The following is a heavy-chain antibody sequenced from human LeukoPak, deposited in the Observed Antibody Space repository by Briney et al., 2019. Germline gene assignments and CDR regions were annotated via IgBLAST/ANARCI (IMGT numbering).Heavy chain of an antibody. Sequence: SETLSLTCTVSGGSISSYYWSWIRQPPGKGLEWIGYIDYSGSTNYNPSLKSRVTISVDTSKNQFSLKLSSVTAADTAVYYCARVRITMVRGRPNWFDPWGQGTLVTVSS. CDR2: IDYSGST. CDR1: GGSISSYY. CDR3: ARVRITMVRGRPNWFDP. D-gene: IGHD3-10*01. J-gene: IGHJ5*02. V-gene: IGHV4-59*01.